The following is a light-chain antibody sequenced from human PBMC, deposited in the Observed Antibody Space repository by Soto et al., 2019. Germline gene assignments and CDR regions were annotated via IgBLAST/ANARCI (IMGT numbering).Light chain of an antibody. CDR3: QQYDRSLT. J-gene: IGKJ4*01. CDR1: QSVSTSD. Sequence: EIVLTQSPGTLSLSPGERATLSCRASQSVSTSDFAWYQQKPGQAPRLLMYGASHRASGIPGRFSGSGSGTDFTLTISRLEPEDFAVYYCQQYDRSLTFGGGTKVEIK. CDR2: GAS. V-gene: IGKV3-20*01.